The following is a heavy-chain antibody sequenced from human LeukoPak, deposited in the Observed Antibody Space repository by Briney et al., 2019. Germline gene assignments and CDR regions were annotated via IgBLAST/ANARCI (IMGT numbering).Heavy chain of an antibody. Sequence: SPSETLSLTCTVSGDSISSSYWSWIRQTPGKGLEWIGHIYYSGSTNYNPSLKSRVTISVDTSKNQFSLKLSSVTAADTAVYFCARSAAGLPYGMDVWGQGTTVTVSS. CDR2: IYYSGST. J-gene: IGHJ6*02. CDR3: ARSAAGLPYGMDV. V-gene: IGHV4-59*08. CDR1: GDSISSSY. D-gene: IGHD6-13*01.